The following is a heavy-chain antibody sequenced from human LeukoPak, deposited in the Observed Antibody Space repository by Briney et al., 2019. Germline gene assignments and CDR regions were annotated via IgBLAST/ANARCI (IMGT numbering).Heavy chain of an antibody. V-gene: IGHV1-69*04. D-gene: IGHD5-24*01. CDR2: IIPILGIA. Sequence: SVKVSCKASGGTFSSYAISWVRQAPGQGLERMGRIIPILGIANYAQKFQGRVTITADKSTSTAYMELSSLRSEDTAVYYCASDLGRDGYASPDYWGQGTLVTVSS. CDR1: GGTFSSYA. J-gene: IGHJ4*02. CDR3: ASDLGRDGYASPDY.